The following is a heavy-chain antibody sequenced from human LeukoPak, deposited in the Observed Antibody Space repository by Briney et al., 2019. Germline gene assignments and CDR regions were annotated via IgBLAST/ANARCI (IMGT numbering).Heavy chain of an antibody. V-gene: IGHV3-7*01. J-gene: IGHJ4*02. D-gene: IGHD5-12*01. CDR1: GFTFSRNW. CDR2: IKRDGSEK. Sequence: PGGSLRLSCVASGFTFSRNWMSWVRQAPGEGLEWVANIKRDGSEKHYVDSLRGRFTISRDNAKNSLFLQMNSLRAEDTAVYYCAKYNGYYFDYWGQGTLVTVSS. CDR3: AKYNGYYFDY.